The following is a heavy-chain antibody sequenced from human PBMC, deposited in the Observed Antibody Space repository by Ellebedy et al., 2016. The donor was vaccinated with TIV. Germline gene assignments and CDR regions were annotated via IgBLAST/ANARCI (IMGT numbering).Heavy chain of an antibody. Sequence: AASVKVSCKASGYTFTSYGITWVRQAPGQGLEWMGLVSPYNGNTNYARKLQGRVTMTADTSTSTAYLELRSLRSDDTAVYYCATVPMVRVPHFDYWGQGTAVTVSS. CDR2: VSPYNGNT. D-gene: IGHD3-10*01. J-gene: IGHJ4*02. V-gene: IGHV1-18*04. CDR1: GYTFTSYG. CDR3: ATVPMVRVPHFDY.